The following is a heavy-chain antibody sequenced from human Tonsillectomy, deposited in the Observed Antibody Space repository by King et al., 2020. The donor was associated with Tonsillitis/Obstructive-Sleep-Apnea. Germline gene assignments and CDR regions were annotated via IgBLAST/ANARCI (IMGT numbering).Heavy chain of an antibody. Sequence: VQLVESGGGVVQPGRSLRLSCAVSGFSFSNSGMHWVRQAPHKGLEWVAVISYDGSYKHSADSVKGRFTISRDNSKNTLYLQMNSLRPDDTAVYYCAQSGPADFWSVYFQVYFYYAMDVWGQGTTVTIPS. V-gene: IGHV3-30*03. J-gene: IGHJ6*02. CDR1: GFSFSNSG. CDR2: ISYDGSYK. CDR3: AQSGPADFWSVYFQVYFYYAMDV. D-gene: IGHD3-3*01.